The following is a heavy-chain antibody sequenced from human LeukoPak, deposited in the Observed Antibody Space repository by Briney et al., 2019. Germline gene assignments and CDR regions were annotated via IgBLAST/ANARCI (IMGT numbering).Heavy chain of an antibody. CDR3: ASPTPQYSGYDWGAFDI. Sequence: VGCLRLSCAASGFTFSSYAMHWVRQAPGKGLEWVAVISYDGSNKYYADSVKGRFTISRDNSKNTLYLQMNSLRAEDTAVYYCASPTPQYSGYDWGAFDIWGQGTMVTVSS. D-gene: IGHD5-12*01. V-gene: IGHV3-30*04. CDR2: ISYDGSNK. J-gene: IGHJ3*02. CDR1: GFTFSSYA.